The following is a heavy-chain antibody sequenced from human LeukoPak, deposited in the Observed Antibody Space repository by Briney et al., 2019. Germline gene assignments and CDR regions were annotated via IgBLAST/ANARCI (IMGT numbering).Heavy chain of an antibody. CDR2: INPDGTLI. Sequence: PGGSLRLSCVGSGLTYTDYWMHWFRQAPGKGPVWVSRINPDGTLIDYADSVKGRFSISRDNAKNLLYLQMNGLRADDTAVYYCTKDLSWNTADRWGQGILVTVSS. D-gene: IGHD5-18*01. V-gene: IGHV3-74*01. CDR1: GLTYTDYW. CDR3: TKDLSWNTADR. J-gene: IGHJ5*02.